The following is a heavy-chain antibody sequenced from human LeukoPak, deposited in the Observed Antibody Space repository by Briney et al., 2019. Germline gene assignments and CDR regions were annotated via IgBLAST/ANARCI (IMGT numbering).Heavy chain of an antibody. V-gene: IGHV1-69*13. Sequence: SVKVSCKASGGTFSSYAISWVRQAPGQGLEWMGGIIPIFGTANYAQKFQGRVTITADESTSTAYMELSSLRSEDTAVYYCARSMVRGPYYYYGMDVWGKGTTVTVSS. CDR1: GGTFSSYA. CDR2: IIPIFGTA. J-gene: IGHJ6*04. CDR3: ARSMVRGPYYYYGMDV. D-gene: IGHD3-10*01.